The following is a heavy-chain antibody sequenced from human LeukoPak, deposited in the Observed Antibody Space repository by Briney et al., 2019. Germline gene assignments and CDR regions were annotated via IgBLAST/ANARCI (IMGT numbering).Heavy chain of an antibody. CDR2: IGSSGTTI. D-gene: IGHD6-13*01. V-gene: IGHV3-48*03. Sequence: GGSLRLSCAASGFTFSTYEMNWVRQAPGRGLEWVSYIGSSGTTIYYADSVKGRFTISRDNAKNSLYLQMNSLRAEDTAVYYCARVLAAGGYYYYYGMDVWGQGTTVTVSS. J-gene: IGHJ6*02. CDR1: GFTFSTYE. CDR3: ARVLAAGGYYYYYGMDV.